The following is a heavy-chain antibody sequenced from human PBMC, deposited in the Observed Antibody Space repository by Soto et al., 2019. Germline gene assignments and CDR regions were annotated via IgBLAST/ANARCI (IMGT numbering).Heavy chain of an antibody. CDR3: ARGAVVPLKWELLPQTFFDY. J-gene: IGHJ4*02. D-gene: IGHD1-26*01. CDR2: ISYDGSNK. V-gene: IGHV3-30-3*01. Sequence: QVQLVESGGGVVQPGRSLRLSCAASGFTFSSYAMHWVRQAPGKGLEWVAVISYDGSNKYYADSVKGRFTISRDNSKNTLYLQMNSLRAEDTAVYYCARGAVVPLKWELLPQTFFDYWGQGTLVTVSS. CDR1: GFTFSSYA.